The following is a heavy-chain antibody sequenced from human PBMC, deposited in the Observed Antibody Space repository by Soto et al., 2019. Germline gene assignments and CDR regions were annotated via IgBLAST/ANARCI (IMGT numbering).Heavy chain of an antibody. J-gene: IGHJ4*02. CDR3: ARDSRITIFGVIDY. CDR2: IWYDGSNK. Sequence: GGSLRLSCAASGFTFSSYGMHWVRQAPGKGLEWVAVIWYDGSNKYYADSVKGRFTISRDNSKNTLYLQMNSLRAEDTAVYYCARDSRITIFGVIDYWGQGTLVTVSS. V-gene: IGHV3-33*01. CDR1: GFTFSSYG. D-gene: IGHD3-3*01.